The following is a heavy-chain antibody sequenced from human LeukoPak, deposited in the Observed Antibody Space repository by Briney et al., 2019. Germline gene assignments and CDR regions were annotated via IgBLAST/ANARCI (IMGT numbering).Heavy chain of an antibody. CDR1: GYSISSGYY. CDR2: IYHSGST. Sequence: SETLSLTCTVSGYSISSGYYWGWIRQPPGKGLEWIGNIYHSGSTYYNPSLKSRVTISVDTSKNQFSLKLSSVTAADTAVYYCARDRAGTQIDYWGQGTLVTVSS. V-gene: IGHV4-38-2*02. J-gene: IGHJ4*02. CDR3: ARDRAGTQIDY. D-gene: IGHD6-19*01.